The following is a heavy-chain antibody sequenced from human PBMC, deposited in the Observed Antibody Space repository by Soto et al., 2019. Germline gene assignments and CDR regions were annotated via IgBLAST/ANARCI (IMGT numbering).Heavy chain of an antibody. Sequence: VQLVQSGAEVKKPGSSVKVSCKASGGTFSNYPFIWVRQAPGQGLDWMGGIIPIFGTTDYGQRFQGRATITAYESTNTAYMELSSLRSDDTAVYYCARGLYCGGGCYSHFDYWGQGTLVTVSS. J-gene: IGHJ4*02. CDR2: IIPIFGTT. D-gene: IGHD2-21*02. CDR3: ARGLYCGGGCYSHFDY. V-gene: IGHV1-69*01. CDR1: GGTFSNYP.